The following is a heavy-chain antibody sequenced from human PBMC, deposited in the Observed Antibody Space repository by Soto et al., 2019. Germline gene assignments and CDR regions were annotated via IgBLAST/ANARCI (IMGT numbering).Heavy chain of an antibody. CDR1: GYTFTSYD. Sequence: GASVKVSCKASGYTFTSYDINWVRQATGQGLEWMGWMNPNSGNTGYAKKFQGRVTMTRNTSISTAYMELSSLRSEDTAVYYCARRGSRRFGELLLDYYYMDVWGRGTTVTVSS. CDR2: MNPNSGNT. J-gene: IGHJ6*03. V-gene: IGHV1-8*01. CDR3: ARRGSRRFGELLLDYYYMDV. D-gene: IGHD3-10*01.